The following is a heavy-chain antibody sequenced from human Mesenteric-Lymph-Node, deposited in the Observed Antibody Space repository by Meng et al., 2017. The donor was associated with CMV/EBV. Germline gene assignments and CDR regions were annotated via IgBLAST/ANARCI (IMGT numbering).Heavy chain of an antibody. Sequence: SETLSLTCTVSGGSISSYYWSWIRQPPGKGLEWIGYISYSGSTDYNPSLKSRVTISVDTSKNQFSLKLSSVTAADTAVYYCATLRYTIFGVVIEYYGMDVWGQGTTVTVSS. CDR1: GGSISSYY. CDR3: ATLRYTIFGVVIEYYGMDV. D-gene: IGHD3-3*01. CDR2: ISYSGST. J-gene: IGHJ6*02. V-gene: IGHV4-59*08.